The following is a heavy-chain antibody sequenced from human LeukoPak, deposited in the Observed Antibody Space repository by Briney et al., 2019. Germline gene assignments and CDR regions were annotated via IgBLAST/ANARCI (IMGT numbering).Heavy chain of an antibody. D-gene: IGHD2-8*01. CDR1: GGSISSSTNW. Sequence: PSETLSLTCAVSGGSISSSTNWWSWVRQPPGKGLEWIGEIYHSGGTNYNPSLKSRITISVDKSQNQFSLKVNSLTAADAAVYYCATNGYYCMDVWGKGTTVTVSS. CDR2: IYHSGGT. V-gene: IGHV4-4*02. J-gene: IGHJ6*03. CDR3: ATNGYYCMDV.